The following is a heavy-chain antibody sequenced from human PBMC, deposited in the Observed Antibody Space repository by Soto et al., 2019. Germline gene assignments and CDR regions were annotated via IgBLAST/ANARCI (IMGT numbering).Heavy chain of an antibody. J-gene: IGHJ3*02. CDR2: IYSGGST. V-gene: IGHV3-53*01. CDR3: ARVIRDSSSWFNDAFDI. CDR1: GFTVSSNY. Sequence: GGSLRLSSAASGFTVSSNYMSWVRQAPGKGLEWVSVIYSGGSTYYADSVKGRFTISRDNSKNTLYLQMNSLRAEDTAVYYCARVIRDSSSWFNDAFDIWGQGTMVTVSS. D-gene: IGHD6-13*01.